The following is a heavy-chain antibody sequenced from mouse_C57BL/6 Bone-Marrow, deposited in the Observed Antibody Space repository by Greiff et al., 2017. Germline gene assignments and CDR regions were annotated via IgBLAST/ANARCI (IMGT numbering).Heavy chain of an antibody. Sequence: VQLQQPGPELVKPGASVKMSCKASGYSFTGYWMHWVKQSHGKGLEWIGHINPSNGGTFYNQKFKGKATLTVDKSSSTAYMQLLSLTSEDSAVYYCASGSYDGFISWLAYWGQGTLLTVS. CDR1: GYSFTGYW. D-gene: IGHD1-1*02. CDR3: ASGSYDGFISWLAY. CDR2: INPSNGGT. J-gene: IGHJ3*01. V-gene: IGHV1-53*01.